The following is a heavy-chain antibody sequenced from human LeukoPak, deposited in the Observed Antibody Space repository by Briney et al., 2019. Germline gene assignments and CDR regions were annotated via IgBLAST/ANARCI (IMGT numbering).Heavy chain of an antibody. CDR1: GFSFSSYW. CDR2: INSDGSST. V-gene: IGHV3-74*01. CDR3: ARVSHGYYPSLDY. Sequence: GGSLRLSCAASGFSFSSYWMHWVRQAPGKGLVWVSRINSDGSSTSYADSVKGRFTISRDNAKNTLYLQMNSLRAKDTAVYYCARVSHGYYPSLDYWGQGTLVTVSS. J-gene: IGHJ4*02. D-gene: IGHD3-22*01.